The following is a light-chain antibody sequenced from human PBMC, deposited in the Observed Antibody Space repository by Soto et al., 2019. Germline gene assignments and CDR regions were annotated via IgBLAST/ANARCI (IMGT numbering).Light chain of an antibody. V-gene: IGKV1-5*03. Sequence: DIQLTQSPSTLAASVGERVTVNCRASQTISTWLAWYQQKPGKAPKLLMYEASSLQSGVPSRFSGSGSGTEFTLTISSLQPDDFATYYCQQYKSSSRTFGQGTKVDIK. CDR2: EAS. CDR3: QQYKSSSRT. CDR1: QTISTW. J-gene: IGKJ1*01.